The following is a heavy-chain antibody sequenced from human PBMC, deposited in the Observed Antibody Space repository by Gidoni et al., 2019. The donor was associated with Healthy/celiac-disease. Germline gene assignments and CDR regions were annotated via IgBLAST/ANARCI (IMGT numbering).Heavy chain of an antibody. D-gene: IGHD2-15*01. J-gene: IGHJ4*02. CDR1: GFPFSSYA. CDR2: ISYDGSNK. V-gene: IGHV3-30-3*01. CDR3: ARDTRQDIVVVVAATGFDY. Sequence: QVQLVASGGAVVQPGGSLSLPCAASGFPFSSYAMPWVRQAPGKGLEWVAVISYDGSNKYYADSVKGRFTISRDNSKNTLYLQMNSLRAEDTAVYYCARDTRQDIVVVVAATGFDYWGQGTLVTVSS.